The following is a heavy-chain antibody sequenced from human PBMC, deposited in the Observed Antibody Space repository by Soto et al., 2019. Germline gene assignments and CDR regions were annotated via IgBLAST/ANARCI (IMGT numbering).Heavy chain of an antibody. J-gene: IGHJ6*02. CDR1: GGTFSSYA. D-gene: IGHD3-22*01. V-gene: IGHV1-69*12. CDR3: AGVPRYYYDRSGYYRGGMDV. Sequence: QVQLVQSGAEVKKPGSSVKVSCKASGGTFSSYAISWVRQAPGQGLEWMGGIIPIFGTANYAQKFQGRVTITADESTSAGYMERGSLRSEDTAVYYCAGVPRYYYDRSGYYRGGMDVWGQATTVTVSS. CDR2: IIPIFGTA.